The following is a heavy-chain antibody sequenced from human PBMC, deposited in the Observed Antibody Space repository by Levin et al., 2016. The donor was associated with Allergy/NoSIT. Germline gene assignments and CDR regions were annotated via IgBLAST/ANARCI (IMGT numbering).Heavy chain of an antibody. V-gene: IGHV3-7*01. J-gene: IGHJ4*02. CDR2: IKQDGSEK. CDR1: GFTFSSYW. CDR3: ARDPYYYDSSGYYGDRTYYFDY. Sequence: GESLKISCSASGFTFSSYWMSWVRQAPGKGLEWVANIKQDGSEKYYVDSVKGRFTISRDNAKNSLYLQMNSLRAEDTAVYYCARDPYYYDSSGYYGDRTYYFDYWGQGTLVTVSS. D-gene: IGHD3-22*01.